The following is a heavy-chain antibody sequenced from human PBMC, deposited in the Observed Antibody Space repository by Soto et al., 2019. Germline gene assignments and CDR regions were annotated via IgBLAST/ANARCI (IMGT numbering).Heavy chain of an antibody. V-gene: IGHV4-34*01. J-gene: IGHJ4*02. D-gene: IGHD2-15*01. Sequence: QVQLQQWGAGLLKPSETLSLTGAVYGGSFSGYYWCWIRQLPGKGREWIGEVNHSGSTNYNPSLQRRVPISLVTSTNQFSLKPSSVSAADTPVYYCARAAPRSCSGASCYSGRDYWGQATLVTVSS. CDR2: VNHSGST. CDR1: GGSFSGYY. CDR3: ARAAPRSCSGASCYSGRDY.